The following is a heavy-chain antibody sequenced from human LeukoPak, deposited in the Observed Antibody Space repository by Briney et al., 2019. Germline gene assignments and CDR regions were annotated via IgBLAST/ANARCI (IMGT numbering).Heavy chain of an antibody. D-gene: IGHD4-11*01. Sequence: GGSLRLSCAASGFTFSSYAMSWVRQAPGKGLEWVSAVSGSGGGVSYADSVQGRFTISRDNSKNTVYLQMNSLRAEDTAVYFCAKDRGGYSNRGDYFDYWGQGTLVTVSS. CDR1: GFTFSSYA. CDR2: VSGSGGGV. J-gene: IGHJ4*02. V-gene: IGHV3-23*01. CDR3: AKDRGGYSNRGDYFDY.